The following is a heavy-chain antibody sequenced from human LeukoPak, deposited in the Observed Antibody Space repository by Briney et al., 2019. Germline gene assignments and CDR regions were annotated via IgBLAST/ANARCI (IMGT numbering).Heavy chain of an antibody. CDR3: ASSPHYYDSSD. V-gene: IGHV3-74*01. CDR1: GFTFSSYW. D-gene: IGHD3-22*01. Sequence: GGSLRLSCAASGFTFSSYWMHWVRQVPGKGLVWVSRINTDGSTTSYADSAKGRFTISRDNDKNTLYLQMNSLRAEDTAVYYCASSPHYYDSSDWGQGTLVTVSS. J-gene: IGHJ4*02. CDR2: INTDGSTT.